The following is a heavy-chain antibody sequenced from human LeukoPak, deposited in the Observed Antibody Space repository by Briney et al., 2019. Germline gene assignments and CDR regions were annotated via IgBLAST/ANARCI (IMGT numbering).Heavy chain of an antibody. V-gene: IGHV3-7*03. CDR3: ARAVTSTEGY. Sequence: GGSLRLCCAASGFTFSASWMTWVRQAPGKGQEWVASIKEDGSKKYYMDSVKGRFTISRDNAQKSLYLEMNSLRVEDTAVCYCARAVTSTEGYWDQGTLVTVSS. CDR2: IKEDGSKK. CDR1: GFTFSASW. J-gene: IGHJ4*02.